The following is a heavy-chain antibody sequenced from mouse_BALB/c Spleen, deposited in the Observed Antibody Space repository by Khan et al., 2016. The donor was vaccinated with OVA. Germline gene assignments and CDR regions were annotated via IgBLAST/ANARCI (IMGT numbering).Heavy chain of an antibody. V-gene: IGHV5-6-3*01. CDR1: GFTFSTYG. J-gene: IGHJ3*01. CDR3: ASPYYYGSDLFVY. CDR2: IYSNGGST. Sequence: EVELVESGGGLVQPGGSLKLSCAASGFTFSTYGMSWVRQTPDKRLELVATIYSNGGSTYYPDSVKGRFTVSGDNAKNTLYLQMSSLKAEDTAMYYCASPYYYGSDLFVYWGQGTLVTVSA. D-gene: IGHD1-1*01.